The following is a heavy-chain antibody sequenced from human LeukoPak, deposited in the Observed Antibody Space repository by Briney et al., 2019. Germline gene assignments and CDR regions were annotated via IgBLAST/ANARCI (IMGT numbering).Heavy chain of an antibody. J-gene: IGHJ4*02. CDR2: IKQDGSEQ. V-gene: IGHV3-7*05. CDR3: AKGFVYFDY. D-gene: IGHD3-16*01. CDR1: GFTFSTYW. Sequence: GGSLRLSCAASGFTFSTYWMTWVRQAPGKGLEWVANIKQDGSEQYYVDSVKGRFTISRDNSKNTLYLQMNSLRAEDAAVYYCAKGFVYFDYWGQGTLVTVSS.